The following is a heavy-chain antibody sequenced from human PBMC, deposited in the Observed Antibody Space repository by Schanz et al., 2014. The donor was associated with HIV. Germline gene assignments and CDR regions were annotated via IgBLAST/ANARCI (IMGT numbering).Heavy chain of an antibody. D-gene: IGHD3-3*01. CDR3: ARAGLWYNSGDYYGSAFDV. CDR2: INPKSGNT. Sequence: EKNGEEVKRCGAEGKVSCMAEGSTKKENESKRGRKEGGDGLEWMAGINPKSGNTGYARKFQGRVTVTINTSKRTIYMELRGLTSEDAAVYYCARAGLWYNSGDYYGSAFDVWGPGTAVTVAS. V-gene: IGHV1-8*01. J-gene: IGHJ3*01. CDR1: GSTKKENE.